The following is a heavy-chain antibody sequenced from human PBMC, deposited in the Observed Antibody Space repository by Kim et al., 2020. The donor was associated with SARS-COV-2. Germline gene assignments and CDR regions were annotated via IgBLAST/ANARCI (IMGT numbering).Heavy chain of an antibody. J-gene: IGHJ5*02. V-gene: IGHV3-73*01. CDR3: TRGGIAVAATGWFDP. D-gene: IGHD6-19*01. Sequence: ASVKGRFTISRDDSKNTAYLQRNSLKTEDTAVYYCTRGGIAVAATGWFDPWGQGTLVTVSS.